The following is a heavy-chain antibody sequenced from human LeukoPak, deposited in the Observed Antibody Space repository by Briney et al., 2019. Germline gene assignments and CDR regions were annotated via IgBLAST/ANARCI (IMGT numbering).Heavy chain of an antibody. CDR2: IYSGGST. V-gene: IGHV3-53*01. Sequence: PGGSLRLSCAASGFTVSSNYMSWVRQAPGKGLEWVSVIYSGGSTYYADSAKGRFTISRDSSKNTLYLQMNSLRAEDTAVYYCARVWYDILTGYVDYWGQGTLVTVSS. D-gene: IGHD3-9*01. CDR3: ARVWYDILTGYVDY. CDR1: GFTVSSNY. J-gene: IGHJ4*02.